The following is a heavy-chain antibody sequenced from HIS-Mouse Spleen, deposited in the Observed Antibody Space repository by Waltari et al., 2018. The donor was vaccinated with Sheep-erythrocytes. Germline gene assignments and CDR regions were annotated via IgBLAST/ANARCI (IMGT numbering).Heavy chain of an antibody. CDR1: GFTFSSYW. CDR2: INSEGSST. Sequence: EVQLVESGGGLVQPGGSLRLSCAASGFTFSSYWMHWVRQAPGKGLVWDSRINSEGSSTSYADAEKGRFTISRDKAKNTLYLQMNSLRAEDTAVYYCARSDIRSSGWLDYWGQGTLVTVSS. V-gene: IGHV3-74*01. D-gene: IGHD6-19*01. CDR3: ARSDIRSSGWLDY. J-gene: IGHJ4*02.